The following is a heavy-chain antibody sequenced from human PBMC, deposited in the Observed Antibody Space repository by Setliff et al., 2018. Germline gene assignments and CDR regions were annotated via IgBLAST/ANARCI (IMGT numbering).Heavy chain of an antibody. V-gene: IGHV5-51*01. CDR3: ARVTPDYYYYYGMDV. Sequence: PGESLKISCKGSGYSFTSYWIGWVRQMPGKGLEWMGIIYPGDSDTRYSPSFQDQVTISADKSISTAYLQWSSLKASDTAMYYCARVTPDYYYYYGMDVWGQGTTVTVSS. CDR1: GYSFTSYW. CDR2: IYPGDSDT. J-gene: IGHJ6*02. D-gene: IGHD5-18*01.